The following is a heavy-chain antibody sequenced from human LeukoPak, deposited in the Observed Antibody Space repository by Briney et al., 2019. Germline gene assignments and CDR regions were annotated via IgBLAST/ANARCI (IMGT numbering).Heavy chain of an antibody. V-gene: IGHV3-23*01. D-gene: IGHD2-8*02. Sequence: GGSLRLSCAASGFTFNTYTMNWVRQTPGKGLEWVSATVGSGPDTYHADSVKGRFTVSRDNSRNTLYLQMNSLRVEDTAVYYCTKAPVRSCTGAFCYPFDYWGQGTLVTVSS. CDR3: TKAPVRSCTGAFCYPFDY. CDR2: TVGSGPDT. CDR1: GFTFNTYT. J-gene: IGHJ4*02.